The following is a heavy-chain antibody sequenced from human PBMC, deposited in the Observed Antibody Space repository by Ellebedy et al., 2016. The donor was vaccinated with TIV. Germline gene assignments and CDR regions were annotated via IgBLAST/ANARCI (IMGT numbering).Heavy chain of an antibody. CDR3: ASEGYCSGATCSGGFDM. CDR1: PYTFASNF. V-gene: IGHV1-46*01. D-gene: IGHD2-2*01. J-gene: IGHJ3*02. CDR2: INTGGGGT. Sequence: ASVKVSXXASPYTFASNFMHWVRQAPGQGLEWMGVINTGGGGTSYAQEFQGRVTVARDTSTSTVYMELSSLGSEDTAIYFCASEGYCSGATCSGGFDMWGQGTMVAVSS.